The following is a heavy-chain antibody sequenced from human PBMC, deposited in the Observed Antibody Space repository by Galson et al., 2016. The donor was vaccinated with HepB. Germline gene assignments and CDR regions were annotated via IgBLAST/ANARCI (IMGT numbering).Heavy chain of an antibody. D-gene: IGHD3-16*01. CDR2: ISFDGKTK. CDR3: ARRSRLNYYDRYNMDV. CDR1: GFTFSSHG. V-gene: IGHV3-30*03. J-gene: IGHJ6*02. Sequence: SLRLSCAASGFTFSSHGMHWVRQAPGKGLEWVAVISFDGKTKYYADSVKGRLIISRDNSANSLYLQINSLRRDDTAVYYCARRSRLNYYDRYNMDVWGLGATVIVS.